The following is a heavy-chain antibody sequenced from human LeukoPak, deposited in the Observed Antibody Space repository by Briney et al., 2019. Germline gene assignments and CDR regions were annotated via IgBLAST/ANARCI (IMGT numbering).Heavy chain of an antibody. J-gene: IGHJ4*02. Sequence: GGSLRLSCAASGFTFDDYAMHWVRQAPGKGLEWVSGISWNSGSIGYADSVKGRFTISRDNAKNSLYLQMNSLRAEDTAVYYCAKPPDSSGHYWGQGTLVTVSS. CDR2: ISWNSGSI. V-gene: IGHV3-9*01. D-gene: IGHD6-19*01. CDR3: AKPPDSSGHY. CDR1: GFTFDDYA.